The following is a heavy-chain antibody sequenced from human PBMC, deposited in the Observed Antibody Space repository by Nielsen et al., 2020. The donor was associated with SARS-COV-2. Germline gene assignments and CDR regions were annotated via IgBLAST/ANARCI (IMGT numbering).Heavy chain of an antibody. V-gene: IGHV3-7*03. CDR2: IKQDGSEK. CDR3: ASGGFQH. D-gene: IGHD3-3*01. CDR1: GFTFSSYW. J-gene: IGHJ1*01. Sequence: GESLKISCAASGFTFSSYWMSWVRQAPGKGLEWVANIKQDGSEKYYVDSVKGRFTISRDNAKNSLYLQMNSLGAEDTAVYYCASGGFQHWGQGTLVTVSS.